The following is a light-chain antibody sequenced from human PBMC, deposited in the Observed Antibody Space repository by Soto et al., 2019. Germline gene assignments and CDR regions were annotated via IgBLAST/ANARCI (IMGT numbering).Light chain of an antibody. Sequence: DSQMSQSPSSVAASVGVRVTITCRASQGISSWLAWYQKKPGKAPKLLIYAASSLQGEVPSRFSGSGSGTDSTLTISSLQPEDFATYYCQQANSFPLTFGGGTKVDIK. V-gene: IGKV1D-12*01. CDR2: AAS. CDR3: QQANSFPLT. CDR1: QGISSW. J-gene: IGKJ4*01.